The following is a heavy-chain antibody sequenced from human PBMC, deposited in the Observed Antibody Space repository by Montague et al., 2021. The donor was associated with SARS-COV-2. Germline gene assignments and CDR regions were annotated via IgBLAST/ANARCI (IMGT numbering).Heavy chain of an antibody. CDR2: IYDSGST. CDR1: GGSFSTYY. CDR3: ARRGRKLLPVATTIGGFDI. J-gene: IGHJ3*02. V-gene: IGHV4-39*02. D-gene: IGHD5-12*01. Sequence: SETLSLTCAVYGGSFSTYYWDWIRQPPGKGLEWIGSIYDSGSTYYNPSLKSRVTISVDTSKNHFSLKLSSVTAADTAVYYCARRGRKLLPVATTIGGFDIWGQGTMVTVSS.